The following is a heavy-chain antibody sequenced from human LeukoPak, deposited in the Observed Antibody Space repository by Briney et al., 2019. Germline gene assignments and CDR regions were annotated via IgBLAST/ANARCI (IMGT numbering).Heavy chain of an antibody. CDR3: ARDGAVVRGLPRRARTFYGMDV. Sequence: PVRSLRLSCAASGFTFSSYDMHWVRQATGKGLEWVSAIDTAGDTYYPGSVKGRFTISRENAKNSFYLQMNSLRAEDTAVYYCARDGAVVRGLPRRARTFYGMDVWGQGTTVTVSS. D-gene: IGHD3-10*01. J-gene: IGHJ6*02. CDR2: IDTAGDT. CDR1: GFTFSSYD. V-gene: IGHV3-13*01.